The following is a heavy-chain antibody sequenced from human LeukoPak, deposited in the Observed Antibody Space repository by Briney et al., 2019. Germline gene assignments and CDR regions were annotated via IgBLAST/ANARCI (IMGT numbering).Heavy chain of an antibody. CDR1: GLTFSSYG. V-gene: IGHV3-30*02. J-gene: IGHJ6*03. CDR2: IRYDGSNK. CDR3: AKEAIYYYYYYMDV. Sequence: GGSLRLSCAASGLTFSSYGMHWVRQAPGKGLEWVAFIRYDGSNKYYADSVKGRFTISRDNSKNTLYLQMNSLRAEDTAVYYCAKEAIYYYYYYMDVWGKGTTVTISS.